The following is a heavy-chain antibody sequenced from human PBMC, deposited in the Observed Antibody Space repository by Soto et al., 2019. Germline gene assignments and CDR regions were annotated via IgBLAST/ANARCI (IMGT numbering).Heavy chain of an antibody. D-gene: IGHD1-26*01. CDR1: GFTISGAW. V-gene: IGHV3-15*07. J-gene: IGHJ4*02. CDR3: TTGSVEGY. CDR2: IKTKTQGETT. Sequence: EVQLVESGGGLVKPGGSLRLSCAASGFTISGAWMNWVRQAPGKGLEWVGRIKTKTQGETTDYAAPVKGRFTISRDDSENTLSLHMISLKIEDTAVYYCTTGSVEGYWGQGTLVTVSS.